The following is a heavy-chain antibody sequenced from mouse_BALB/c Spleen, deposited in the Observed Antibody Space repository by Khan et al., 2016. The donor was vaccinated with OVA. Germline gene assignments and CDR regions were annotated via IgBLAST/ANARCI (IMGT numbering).Heavy chain of an antibody. Sequence: QVQLQQSGAELARPGASVKMSCKASGYTFTSYTIHWIKERPGQGLEWIGNINPSNGYTNYNQKFKDKATLTTDKSSTTAHLQLSSLTSDDSAVYNCVRDGAYHRNDGWFAYWGQGTLVTVSA. J-gene: IGHJ3*01. CDR1: GYTFTSYT. CDR2: INPSNGYT. V-gene: IGHV1-4*01. D-gene: IGHD2-14*01. CDR3: VRDGAYHRNDGWFAY.